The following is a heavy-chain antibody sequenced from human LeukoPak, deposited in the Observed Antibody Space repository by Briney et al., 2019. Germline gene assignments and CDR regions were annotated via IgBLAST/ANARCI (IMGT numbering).Heavy chain of an antibody. CDR1: GFTFSNYA. CDR2: ISYDGTMT. J-gene: IGHJ3*02. Sequence: PGGSLRLSCAASGFTFSNYAMHWVRQAPGKGLEWVSGISYDGTMTYYSDSLKGRFTNSRDNSKNTLYLQMNSLRAEDTAVYYCARDYDSDAFDIWGQGTMVTVSS. CDR3: ARDYDSDAFDI. D-gene: IGHD3-22*01. V-gene: IGHV3-30*14.